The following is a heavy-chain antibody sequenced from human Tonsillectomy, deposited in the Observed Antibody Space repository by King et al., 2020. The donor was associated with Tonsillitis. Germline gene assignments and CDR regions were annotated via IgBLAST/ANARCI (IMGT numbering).Heavy chain of an antibody. V-gene: IGHV1-46*01. CDR1: GYTFTSYY. J-gene: IGHJ5*02. CDR2: INPSGGST. Sequence: AQLVQSGAEVKKPGASVKVSCKASGYTFTSYYMHWVRQAPGQGLEWMGIINPSGGSTNYAQKFQGRVTMTRDTSTSTVYMELSSLRSEDTAVYYCTREFVFRYYYASGKNINWFDPWGQGTLVTVSS. D-gene: IGHD3-10*01. CDR3: TREFVFRYYYASGKNINWFDP.